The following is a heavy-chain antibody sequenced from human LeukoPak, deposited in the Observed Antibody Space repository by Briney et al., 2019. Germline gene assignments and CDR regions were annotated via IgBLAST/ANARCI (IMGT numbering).Heavy chain of an antibody. CDR2: IYTSGST. CDR3: ARQALGGFDY. V-gene: IGHV4-61*02. Sequence: SETLSLTCTVSGGSISSSSYYWSWIRQPAGKGLEWIGRIYTSGSTNYNPSLKSRVTISVDTSKNQFSLKLSSVTAADTAVYYCARQALGGFDYWGQGTLVTVSS. J-gene: IGHJ4*02. D-gene: IGHD2-15*01. CDR1: GGSISSSSYY.